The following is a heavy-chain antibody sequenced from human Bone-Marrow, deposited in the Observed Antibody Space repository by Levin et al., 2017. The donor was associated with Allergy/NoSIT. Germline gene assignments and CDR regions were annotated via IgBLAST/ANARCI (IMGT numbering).Heavy chain of an antibody. CDR1: GGTFSSYA. V-gene: IGHV1-69*13. CDR2: IILIFGTA. CDR3: ARGDYCSGGSCYEERDAFDS. Sequence: SVKVSCKASGGTFSSYAISWVRQAPGQGLEWMGGIILIFGTANYAQKFQGRVTITADESTSTAYMELGSLRSEDTAVYYCARGDYCSGGSCYEERDAFDSWGQGTMVTVSS. J-gene: IGHJ3*02. D-gene: IGHD2-15*01.